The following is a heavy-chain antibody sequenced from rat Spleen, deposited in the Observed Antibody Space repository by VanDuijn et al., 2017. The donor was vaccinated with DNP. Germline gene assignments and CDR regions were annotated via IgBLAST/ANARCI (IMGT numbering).Heavy chain of an antibody. CDR2: ISPSGGST. Sequence: EVQLVESGGGLVQPGRSLKLSCAASGFTFSNYDMAWVRQAPTKGLEWVAAISPSGGSTYYQDSVKGRFTVSRDNTKSSLYLQMDSLRSEDTATYYCARPNYGGYEGWFAYWGQGTLVTVSS. D-gene: IGHD1-11*01. J-gene: IGHJ3*01. V-gene: IGHV5-25*01. CDR3: ARPNYGGYEGWFAY. CDR1: GFTFSNYD.